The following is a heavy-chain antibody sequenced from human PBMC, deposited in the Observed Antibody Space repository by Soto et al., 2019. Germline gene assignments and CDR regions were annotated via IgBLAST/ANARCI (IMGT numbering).Heavy chain of an antibody. CDR1: GGSISSYY. Sequence: SETLSLTCTVSGGSISSYYWSWIRQPPGKGLEWIGYIYYSGSTNYNPSLKSRVTISVDTSKNQFSLKLSSVTAADTAVYYCARRSITVTTDLFDYWGQGTLVTVSS. J-gene: IGHJ4*02. CDR2: IYYSGST. CDR3: ARRSITVTTDLFDY. V-gene: IGHV4-59*01. D-gene: IGHD4-17*01.